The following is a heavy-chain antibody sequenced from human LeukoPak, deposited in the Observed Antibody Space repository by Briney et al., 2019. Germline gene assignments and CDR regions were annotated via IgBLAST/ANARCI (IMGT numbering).Heavy chain of an antibody. V-gene: IGHV3-15*01. CDR2: IKSKTDGGTT. D-gene: IGHD3-10*01. Sequence: KPGGSLRLSCAASGFTFSNAWMSWVRQAPGKGLEWVGRIKSKTDGGTTDYAAPVKGRFTISRDDSKNTLYLQMNSLKTEDTAVYYCTTWVYYGSGGDYWGQGTLVTVFS. J-gene: IGHJ4*02. CDR1: GFTFSNAW. CDR3: TTWVYYGSGGDY.